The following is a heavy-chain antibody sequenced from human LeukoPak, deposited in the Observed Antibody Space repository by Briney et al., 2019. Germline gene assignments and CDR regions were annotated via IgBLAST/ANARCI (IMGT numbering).Heavy chain of an antibody. V-gene: IGHV4-59*01. CDR1: GGSISSDY. D-gene: IGHD2-2*01. CDR3: ARSVVARQNYFDP. J-gene: IGHJ5*02. Sequence: SETLSLTCTVSGGSISSDYWSWIRQPPGKGLEWIGYIYYSGSTNYNPSLKSRVTISVDTSKKQFSLKLSSVTAADTAVYFCARSVVARQNYFDPWGQGTLVSVSS. CDR2: IYYSGST.